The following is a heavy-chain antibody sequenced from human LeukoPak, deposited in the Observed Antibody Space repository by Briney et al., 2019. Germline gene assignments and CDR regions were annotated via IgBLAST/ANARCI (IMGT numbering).Heavy chain of an antibody. CDR1: GFTFSSYS. CDR3: AVESAPAAVDY. Sequence: GGSLRLSCAAAGFTFSSYSMNWVRQAPGKGLEWVSSISSSSSYIYYADSVKGRFTISRDNAKNPLYLQMNSLRAEDTAVYYCAVESAPAAVDYWGLGTLVTVSS. CDR2: ISSSSSYI. J-gene: IGHJ4*02. V-gene: IGHV3-21*01. D-gene: IGHD6-13*01.